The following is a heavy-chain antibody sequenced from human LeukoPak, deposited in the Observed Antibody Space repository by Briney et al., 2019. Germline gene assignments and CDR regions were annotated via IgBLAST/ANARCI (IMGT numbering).Heavy chain of an antibody. CDR1: GFTFGSYW. Sequence: GGSLRLSCAASGFTFGSYWMHWVRQAPGKGLVWVSRINGDGSSTTYADSVKGRFTISRDDAKNTLYLQMNGLRAEDTAVYYCARDLVVTSAYWGQGTLVTVSS. D-gene: IGHD2-2*01. V-gene: IGHV3-74*01. J-gene: IGHJ4*02. CDR3: ARDLVVTSAY. CDR2: INGDGSST.